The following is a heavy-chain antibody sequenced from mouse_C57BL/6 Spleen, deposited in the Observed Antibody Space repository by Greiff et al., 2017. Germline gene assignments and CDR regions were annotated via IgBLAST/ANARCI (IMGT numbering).Heavy chain of an antibody. CDR1: GYAFTNYL. Sequence: VQLQQSGAELVRPGTSVKVSCKASGYAFTNYLIEWVKQRPGQGLEWIGVINPGNGGTNYNEKFKGKATLTADKSSSTAYMQLSSLTSEDSAVDSCARRQRREARLLAYWGQGTLVTVSA. D-gene: IGHD3-2*02. J-gene: IGHJ3*01. V-gene: IGHV1-54*01. CDR2: INPGNGGT. CDR3: ARRQRREARLLAY.